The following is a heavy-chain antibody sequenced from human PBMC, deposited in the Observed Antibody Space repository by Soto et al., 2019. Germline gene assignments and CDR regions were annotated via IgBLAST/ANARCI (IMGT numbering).Heavy chain of an antibody. CDR2: ISGSGGST. CDR1: GFTFSSYA. CDR3: ANRFTSSTSSYYYYYGMDV. D-gene: IGHD2-2*01. V-gene: IGHV3-23*01. J-gene: IGHJ6*02. Sequence: GGSLRLSCAASGFTFSSYAMSWVRQAPGKGLEWVSAISGSGGSTYYADSVKGRLTISRDNSKNTLYLQMNSLRAEDTAVYYCANRFTSSTSSYYYYYGMDVWGQGTTVTVAS.